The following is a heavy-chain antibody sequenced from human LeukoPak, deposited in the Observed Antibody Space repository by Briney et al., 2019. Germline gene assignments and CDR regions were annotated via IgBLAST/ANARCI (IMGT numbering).Heavy chain of an antibody. J-gene: IGHJ4*02. Sequence: PVGSLRLSCEASGFSSSAAWLTWVRQALGKGLEWVATIKNDGSDKYYVDSVKGRFTLSRDNAKNSVYLQMNSLRVEDTAVYYCVNLGYSDGGQGTLVTVSS. CDR1: GFSSSAAW. CDR3: VNLGYSD. D-gene: IGHD5-12*01. CDR2: IKNDGSDK. V-gene: IGHV3-7*01.